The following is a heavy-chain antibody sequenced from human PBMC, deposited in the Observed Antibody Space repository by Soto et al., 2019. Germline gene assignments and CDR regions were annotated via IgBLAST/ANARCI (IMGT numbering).Heavy chain of an antibody. D-gene: IGHD7-27*01. CDR1: GGSFSGYY. CDR3: ARSLLGYNWFDA. V-gene: IGHV4-34*12. Sequence: QVQLQQWGAGLLKPSGTLSLTCAVYGGSFSGYYWSWVRQPPGKGLEWIGEIIHSGKTNYTPSLKSRVTISVDTSKNQFSVKLSSVTAADTAVYYCARSLLGYNWFDAWGQGTLVTVSS. J-gene: IGHJ5*02. CDR2: IIHSGKT.